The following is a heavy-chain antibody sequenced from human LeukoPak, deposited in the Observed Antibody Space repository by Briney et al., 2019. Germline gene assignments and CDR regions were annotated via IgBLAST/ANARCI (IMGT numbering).Heavy chain of an antibody. CDR3: AKEGHAYGDYVPPNY. V-gene: IGHV3-30*02. J-gene: IGHJ4*02. D-gene: IGHD4-17*01. Sequence: GGSLRLSCAASGFTFSSYGMHWVRQAPGKGLEWVAFIRYDGSNKYYADSVKGRFTISRDNSKNTLYLQMNSLRAEDTAVYYCAKEGHAYGDYVPPNYWGQGTLVTVSS. CDR1: GFTFSSYG. CDR2: IRYDGSNK.